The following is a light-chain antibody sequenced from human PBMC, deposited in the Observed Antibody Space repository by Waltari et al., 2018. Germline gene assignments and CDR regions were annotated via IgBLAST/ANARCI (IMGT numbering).Light chain of an antibody. V-gene: IGLV4-69*01. Sequence: QLVLTQSPSVSASLGASVKLTCTLSSGHSSNVIAWLHQQPEKGPRYLMKVNSDGSHSTGDEIPDRFSGSSAGAGRYLTISSVQPEDGADYYCQTGGHGTWVFGGGTKLTVL. CDR3: QTGGHGTWV. J-gene: IGLJ3*02. CDR2: VNSDGSH. CDR1: SGHSSNV.